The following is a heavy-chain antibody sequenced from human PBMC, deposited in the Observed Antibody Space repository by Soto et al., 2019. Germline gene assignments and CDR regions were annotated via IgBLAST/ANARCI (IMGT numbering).Heavy chain of an antibody. CDR2: IYYSGST. D-gene: IGHD2-15*01. Sequence: SETLSLTCTVSGGSISTYYWSWIRQPPGKGLEWIGHIYYSGSTNYNPSLKSRVTISVDTSKSQFSLKLNSVTAADTAVYYCAIYGGSSVYFDYWGQGTLVTVSS. V-gene: IGHV4-59*01. CDR3: AIYGGSSVYFDY. CDR1: GGSISTYY. J-gene: IGHJ4*02.